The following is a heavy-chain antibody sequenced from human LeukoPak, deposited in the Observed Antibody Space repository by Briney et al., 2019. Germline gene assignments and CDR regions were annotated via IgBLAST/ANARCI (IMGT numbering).Heavy chain of an antibody. J-gene: IGHJ4*02. CDR1: GFTFSSYA. CDR3: ARKNYDILTGYPDY. D-gene: IGHD3-9*01. V-gene: IGHV3-23*01. Sequence: GGSLRLSCAASGFTFSSYAMSWVRQAPGKGLEWVSAISGSGGSTYYADSVKGRFTISRDNSKNTLYLQMNSLRADDTAVYYCARKNYDILTGYPDYWGQGTLVTVSS. CDR2: ISGSGGST.